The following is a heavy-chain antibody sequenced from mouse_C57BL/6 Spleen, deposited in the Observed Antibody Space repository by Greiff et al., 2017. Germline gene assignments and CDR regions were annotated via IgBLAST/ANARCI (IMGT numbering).Heavy chain of an antibody. CDR2: ISNLAYSI. D-gene: IGHD2-4*01. J-gene: IGHJ4*01. CDR3: ARRGLRRYYAMDY. CDR1: GFTFSDYG. V-gene: IGHV5-15*01. Sequence: EVKLVESGGGLVQPGGSLKLPCAASGFTFSDYGLAWFRQAPRKGPEWVAFISNLAYSIYYADTVTGRFTISRENAKNTLYLEMSSLRSEDTAMYYCARRGLRRYYAMDYWGQGTSVTVSS.